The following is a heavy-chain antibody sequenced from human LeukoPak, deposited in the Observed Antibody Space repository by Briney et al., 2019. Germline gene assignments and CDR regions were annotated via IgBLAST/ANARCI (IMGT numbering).Heavy chain of an antibody. CDR3: ARDPRTVRI. CDR1: GFTFSASY. V-gene: IGHV3-11*06. CDR2: ISGDSGDA. D-gene: IGHD1-1*01. J-gene: IGHJ4*02. Sequence: GGSLRLSCAASGFTFSASYMTWVRQAPGKGLEWLSYISGDSGDANYADSVKGRFTISRDNAKNSLYLQMNSLRVEDTAVYFCARDPRTVRIWGQGTLVTVSS.